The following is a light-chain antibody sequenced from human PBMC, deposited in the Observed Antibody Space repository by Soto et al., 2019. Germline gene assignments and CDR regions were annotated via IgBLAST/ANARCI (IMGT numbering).Light chain of an antibody. V-gene: IGKV3-20*01. Sequence: EIVMTQSPATLSVSPGERATLSCRASQSVSSNLAWYQQKPGQAPRLLIYDTSSRATDIPDRFSGSGSGTDFTLTISRLEPEDFAMYYCLHHGSSLWTFGQGTKVDIK. CDR2: DTS. CDR3: LHHGSSLWT. J-gene: IGKJ1*01. CDR1: QSVSSN.